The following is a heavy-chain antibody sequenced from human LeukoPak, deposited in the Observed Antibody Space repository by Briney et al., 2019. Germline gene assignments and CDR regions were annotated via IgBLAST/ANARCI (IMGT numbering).Heavy chain of an antibody. Sequence: SETLSLTCGVSGGSISNTNWWTWVRQPPGKGLEWIGEIYHSGSTNYNPSLKSRVTISVDKSKNQFSLTVTSVTAADTAIYYCARNYESGYSIGPWGQGTLVTVSS. CDR3: ARNYESGYSIGP. D-gene: IGHD3-3*01. V-gene: IGHV4/OR15-8*01. J-gene: IGHJ5*02. CDR1: GGSISNTNW. CDR2: IYHSGST.